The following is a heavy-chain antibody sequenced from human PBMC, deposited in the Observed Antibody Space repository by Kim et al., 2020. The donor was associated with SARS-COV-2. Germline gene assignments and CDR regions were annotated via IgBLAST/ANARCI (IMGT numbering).Heavy chain of an antibody. J-gene: IGHJ6*02. CDR2: IYIGGGT. CDR3: ARDNWAYDSSGYIGMDV. V-gene: IGHV3-53*01. Sequence: GGSLRLSCAASGFTVSSYYISWVRQAPGKGLAWVSVIYIGGGTYSADSVKGRFTISRDNSKNTVYLQMNSLRAEDTAVYYCARDNWAYDSSGYIGMDVWGQGTTVTVYS. D-gene: IGHD3-22*01. CDR1: GFTVSSYY.